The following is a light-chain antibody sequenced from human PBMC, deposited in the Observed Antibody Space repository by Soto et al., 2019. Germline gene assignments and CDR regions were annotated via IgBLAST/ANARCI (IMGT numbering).Light chain of an antibody. CDR2: RTN. V-gene: IGLV1-44*01. Sequence: QSVLTQPPSASGTPGQRVTISCSGSSSNIGTNTVNWYQQLPGTAPKLLIYRTNQRPSGIPDRFSGYKSGTSASLDISGLQSEDEADYYCTAWDGSLDGRVFGGGTTLTVL. CDR1: SSNIGTNT. J-gene: IGLJ3*02. CDR3: TAWDGSLDGRV.